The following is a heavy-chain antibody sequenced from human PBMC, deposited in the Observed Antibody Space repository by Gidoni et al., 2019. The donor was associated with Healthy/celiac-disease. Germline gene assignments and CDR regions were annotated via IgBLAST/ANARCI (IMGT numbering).Heavy chain of an antibody. V-gene: IGHV1-69*02. J-gene: IGHJ5*02. D-gene: IGHD6-6*01. CDR2: IIPIVGLA. Sequence: QGLEWMGRIIPIVGLANYAQKFQGRVTITADKSTSTAYMELSSLRSEDTAVYYCARSWGYSSSSRWFDPWGQGTLVTVSS. CDR3: ARSWGYSSSSRWFDP.